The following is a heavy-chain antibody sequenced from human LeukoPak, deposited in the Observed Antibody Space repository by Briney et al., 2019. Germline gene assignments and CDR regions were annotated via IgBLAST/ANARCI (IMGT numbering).Heavy chain of an antibody. D-gene: IGHD7-27*01. CDR1: GGSFSGYY. Sequence: SETLSLTCAVYGGSFSGYYWSWIRQPPGKGLEWIGEINHSGGTNYNPSLKSRVTISVDTSKNQFSLKLSSVTAADTAVYYCARYGDVKYGMDVWGQGTTVTVSS. CDR2: INHSGGT. J-gene: IGHJ6*02. V-gene: IGHV4-34*01. CDR3: ARYGDVKYGMDV.